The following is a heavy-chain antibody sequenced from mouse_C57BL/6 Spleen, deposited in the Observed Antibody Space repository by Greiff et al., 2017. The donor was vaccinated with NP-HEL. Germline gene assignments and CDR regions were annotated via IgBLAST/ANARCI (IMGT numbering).Heavy chain of an antibody. J-gene: IGHJ2*01. CDR2: IYPGDGDT. V-gene: IGHV1-80*01. CDR1: GYAFSSYW. D-gene: IGHD4-1*01. Sequence: QVQLQQSGAELVKPGASVKISCKASGYAFSSYWMNWVKQRPGKGLEWIGQIYPGDGDTNYNGKFKGKATLTADKSSSTAYMQRSSLTSEDSAVYFCARQRKLHYLDYWGQGNTLTVSS. CDR3: ARQRKLHYLDY.